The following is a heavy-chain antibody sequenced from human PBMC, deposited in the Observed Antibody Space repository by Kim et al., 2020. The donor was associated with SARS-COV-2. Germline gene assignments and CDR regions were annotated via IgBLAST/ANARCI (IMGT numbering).Heavy chain of an antibody. CDR2: IYHSGST. Sequence: SETLSLTCAVSGGSISSSNWWSWVRQPPGKGLEWIGEIYHSGSTNYNPSLKSRVTISVDKSKNQFSLKLSSVTAADTAVYYCARVLYNWNDVRVEYHYYGMDVWGQGTTVTVSS. CDR1: GGSISSSNW. V-gene: IGHV4-4*02. D-gene: IGHD1-20*01. CDR3: ARVLYNWNDVRVEYHYYGMDV. J-gene: IGHJ6*02.